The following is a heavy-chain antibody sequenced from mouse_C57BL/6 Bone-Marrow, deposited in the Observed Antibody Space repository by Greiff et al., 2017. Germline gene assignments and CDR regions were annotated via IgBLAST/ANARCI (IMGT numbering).Heavy chain of an antibody. CDR1: GYTFTSYW. V-gene: IGHV1-69*01. D-gene: IGHD1-1*01. Sequence: VQLQQPGAELVMPGASVKLSCKASGYTFTSYWMHWVKQRPGQGLEWIGEIDPSDSYTNYNQKFKGKSTLTVDKSSSTAYMQLSSLTSEDSAVYYCASGYGSSPPTAYFDVWGTGTTVTVSS. CDR2: IDPSDSYT. J-gene: IGHJ1*03. CDR3: ASGYGSSPPTAYFDV.